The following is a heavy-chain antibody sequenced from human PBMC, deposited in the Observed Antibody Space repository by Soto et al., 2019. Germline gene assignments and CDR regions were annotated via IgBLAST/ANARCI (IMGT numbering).Heavy chain of an antibody. D-gene: IGHD3-10*01. J-gene: IGHJ4*02. CDR3: AIDPCFSSDY. CDR2: ISAYNGNT. Sequence: QVQLVQSGAEVKKPGASVKVSCKASGYTFTSYGISWVRQAPGQGLEWMGWISAYNGNTNYAQKLQGRVTLTTHTSPSTAYMELTSLTSDDTSVYYCAIDPCFSSDYWRQGTLVTVSS. V-gene: IGHV1-18*01. CDR1: GYTFTSYG.